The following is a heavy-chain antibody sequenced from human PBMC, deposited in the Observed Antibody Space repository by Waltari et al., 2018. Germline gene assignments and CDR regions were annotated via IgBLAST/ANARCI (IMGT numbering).Heavy chain of an antibody. Sequence: QVTLKESGPALVKPTQTLTLTCTFSGFSLSTSGMRVSWIRQPPGKALEWLARIDWDDDKFYSTSLKTRLTISKDTSKNQVVLTMTNMDPVDTATYYCARIWQYSSSWPTIDYWGQGTLVTVSS. D-gene: IGHD6-13*01. CDR1: GFSLSTSGMR. V-gene: IGHV2-70*04. J-gene: IGHJ4*02. CDR2: IDWDDDK. CDR3: ARIWQYSSSWPTIDY.